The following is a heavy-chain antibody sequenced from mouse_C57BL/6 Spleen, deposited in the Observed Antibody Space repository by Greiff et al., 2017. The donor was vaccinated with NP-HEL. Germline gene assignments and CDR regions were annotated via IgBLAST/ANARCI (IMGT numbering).Heavy chain of an antibody. Sequence: EVMLVESGGGLVKPGGSLKLSCAASGFTFSSYAMSWVRQTPEKRLEWVATISDGGSYTYYPDNVKGRFTISRDNAKNNLYLQMSHLKSEDTAMYYCARVEGFAYWGQGTLVTVSA. J-gene: IGHJ3*01. CDR1: GFTFSSYA. CDR2: ISDGGSYT. CDR3: ARVEGFAY. V-gene: IGHV5-4*03.